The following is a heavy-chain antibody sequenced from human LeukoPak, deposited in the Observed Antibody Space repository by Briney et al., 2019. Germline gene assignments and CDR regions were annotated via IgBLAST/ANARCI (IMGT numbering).Heavy chain of an antibody. CDR2: IGNDGSNK. Sequence: GGSLRLSCAASGFTFSTFGMHWVRQARGKGLEWLAFIGNDGSNKYYVDSVKGRFTISRDNPKNTLYLQMNTLRAEDTAVYHCAAHQGYCSGGGCGPYWGQGTQVTVSS. J-gene: IGHJ4*02. D-gene: IGHD2-15*01. CDR1: GFTFSTFG. V-gene: IGHV3-30*02. CDR3: AAHQGYCSGGGCGPY.